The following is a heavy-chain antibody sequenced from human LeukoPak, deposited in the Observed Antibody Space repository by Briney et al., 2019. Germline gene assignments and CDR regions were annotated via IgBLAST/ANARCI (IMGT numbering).Heavy chain of an antibody. J-gene: IGHJ4*02. CDR1: GGTFSSYA. D-gene: IGHD2-8*02. V-gene: IGHV1-69*13. CDR3: ARTLGSNWWGNFDY. Sequence: ASVKVSCKASGGTFSSYAISWVRQAPGQGLEWMGGIIPIFGTANYAQKFQGRVTITADESTSTAYMELSSLRSDDTAVYFCARTLGSNWWGNFDYWGQGTLVTVSS. CDR2: IIPIFGTA.